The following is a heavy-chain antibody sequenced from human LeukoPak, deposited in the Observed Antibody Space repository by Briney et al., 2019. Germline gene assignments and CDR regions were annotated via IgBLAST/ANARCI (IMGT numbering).Heavy chain of an antibody. J-gene: IGHJ4*02. V-gene: IGHV4-39*01. CDR2: IYYSGST. CDR1: GGSISSSSYY. CDR3: ARPGYSSSLSTYFDS. Sequence: SETLSLTCTVSGGSISSSSYYWGWIRQPPGKGLEWIGSIYYSGSTYYNPSLKSRVTISVDTSKNQFSLKLSSVTAADTAVYYCARPGYSSSLSTYFDSWGQGILVTVSS. D-gene: IGHD6-19*01.